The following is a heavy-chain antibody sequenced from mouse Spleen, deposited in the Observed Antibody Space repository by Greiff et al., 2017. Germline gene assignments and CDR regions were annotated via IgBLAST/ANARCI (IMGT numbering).Heavy chain of an antibody. CDR3: AREGTTNAMDY. CDR1: GYAFSSSW. D-gene: IGHD2-14*01. J-gene: IGHJ4*01. CDR2: IYPGDGDT. V-gene: IGHV1-82*01. Sequence: QVQLQQSGPELVKPGASVKISCKASGYAFSSSWMNWVKQRPGKGLEWIGRIYPGDGDTNYNGKFKGKATLTADKSSSTAYMQLSSLTSEDSAVYFCAREGTTNAMDYWGQGTSVTVSS.